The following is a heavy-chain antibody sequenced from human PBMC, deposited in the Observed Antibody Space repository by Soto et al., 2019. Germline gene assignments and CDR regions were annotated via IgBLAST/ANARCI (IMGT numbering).Heavy chain of an antibody. J-gene: IGHJ4*02. CDR2: ISCRGGNR. CDR3: AKAWSTDYYVPGSCLDX. D-gene: IGHD3-10*01. Sequence: GSLTLSCAASGFIFSNYAMGWVRQVPGKGLEWVGGISCRGGNRYDGYSVKVRFTISRDSSKNILYLQMHSLRVEDTAVYFCAKAWSTDYYVPGSCLDXWGQGTLVTVSX. V-gene: IGHV3-23*01. CDR1: GFIFSNYA.